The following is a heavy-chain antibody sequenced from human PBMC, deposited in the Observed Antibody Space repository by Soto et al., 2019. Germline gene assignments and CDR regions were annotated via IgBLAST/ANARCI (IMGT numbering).Heavy chain of an antibody. CDR3: VQSRCGGDCLQPYSSHSYYGLDV. CDR2: IYWDDDK. D-gene: IGHD2-21*01. CDR1: GFSLSTTGVG. V-gene: IGHV2-5*02. J-gene: IGHJ6*02. Sequence: QITLKESGPTLVKPTQTLTLTCTFSGFSLSTTGVGVGWIRHPPGKALEWLALIYWDDDKRYNPSLKSRLTITKDTSKNQVVLTMTNMDPVDTATYYCVQSRCGGDCLQPYSSHSYYGLDVWGQGTTVTVSS.